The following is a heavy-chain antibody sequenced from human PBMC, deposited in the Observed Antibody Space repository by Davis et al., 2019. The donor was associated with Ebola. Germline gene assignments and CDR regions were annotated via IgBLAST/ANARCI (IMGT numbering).Heavy chain of an antibody. V-gene: IGHV1-2*06. Sequence: ASVKVSCKASGYSFTGYYMHWVRQAPGQGLEWMGRINPNSGGTNYAQKFQGRVTMTRDTSINTAYIELSRLRFDDTAVYYCARTITMIVVGGWFDPWGQGTLVTVSS. CDR1: GYSFTGYY. D-gene: IGHD3-22*01. J-gene: IGHJ5*02. CDR2: INPNSGGT. CDR3: ARTITMIVVGGWFDP.